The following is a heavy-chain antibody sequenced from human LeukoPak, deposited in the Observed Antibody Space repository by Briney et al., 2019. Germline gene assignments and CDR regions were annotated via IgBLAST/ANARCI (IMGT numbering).Heavy chain of an antibody. J-gene: IGHJ5*02. D-gene: IGHD2-2*01. CDR3: VREGASWGFT. V-gene: IGHV4-61*02. Sequence: SETLSLTCTVSGDSISSGRYYWSWIRQPAGKGLEWIGRIHSSGGTEYYPSLKRRVTISVDTAKNQFSLKLTSVTAADTAVYYCVREGASWGFTWGQGTLVTVSS. CDR1: GDSISSGRYY. CDR2: IHSSGGT.